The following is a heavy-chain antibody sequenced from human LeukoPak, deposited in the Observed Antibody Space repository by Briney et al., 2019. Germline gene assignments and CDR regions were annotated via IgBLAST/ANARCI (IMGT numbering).Heavy chain of an antibody. J-gene: IGHJ1*01. CDR2: VYSSGST. V-gene: IGHV4-59*08. CDR1: GGSIISYL. Sequence: AETLPLTFTVTGGSIISYLCSWIRQPPGKGLEWIGHVYSSGSTNYNPSLKSRVTISVDTSKNQFSLKLNSVTAADTAVYYCVRRAGGGTNLLSLWAPGTVVTVSS. CDR3: VRRAGGGTNLLSL. D-gene: IGHD1-26*01.